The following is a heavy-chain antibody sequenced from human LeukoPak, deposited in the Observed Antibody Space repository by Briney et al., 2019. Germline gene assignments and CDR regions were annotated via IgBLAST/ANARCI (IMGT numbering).Heavy chain of an antibody. D-gene: IGHD6-13*01. CDR3: TTERWDSSRHLYYFDY. V-gene: IGHV1-8*03. Sequence: ASVKVSCKASGYTFTSYDINWVRQATGQGLEWMGWMDPNSGNTGYAQKFQGRVTITRNTSISTAYMELSSLRSEDTAVYYCTTERWDSSRHLYYFDYWGQGTLVTVSS. J-gene: IGHJ4*02. CDR2: MDPNSGNT. CDR1: GYTFTSYD.